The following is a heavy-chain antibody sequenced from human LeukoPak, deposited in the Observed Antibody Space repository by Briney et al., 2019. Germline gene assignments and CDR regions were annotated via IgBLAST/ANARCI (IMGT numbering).Heavy chain of an antibody. J-gene: IGHJ6*03. CDR3: TTYVGAYSNWGDYYYYYMDV. CDR2: IKSKTDGGTT. CDR1: GFTFSNAG. V-gene: IGHV3-15*01. Sequence: GGSLRLSCAASGFTFSNAGMSWVRQAPGKGLEWVGRIKSKTDGGTTDFAAPVKGRFTISREDSKNTLYLQMNSLKTEDTAVYYCTTYVGAYSNWGDYYYYYMDVWGKGTTVTVSS. D-gene: IGHD4-11*01.